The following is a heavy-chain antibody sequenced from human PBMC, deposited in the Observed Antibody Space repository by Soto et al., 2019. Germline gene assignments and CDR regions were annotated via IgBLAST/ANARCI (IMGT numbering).Heavy chain of an antibody. D-gene: IGHD5-18*01. CDR2: INTNGGSK. J-gene: IGHJ4*02. CDR1: GFTFSSYG. Sequence: GSLRLSCAASGFTFSSYGMHWVRQSPGKGLEWVAAINTNGGSKDYVDSVKGRFTISRDNSKKTLYLQMNNLRAEDMAVYYCARGYSYTQPVFDYWGLGTLVTVSS. V-gene: IGHV3-30*03. CDR3: ARGYSYTQPVFDY.